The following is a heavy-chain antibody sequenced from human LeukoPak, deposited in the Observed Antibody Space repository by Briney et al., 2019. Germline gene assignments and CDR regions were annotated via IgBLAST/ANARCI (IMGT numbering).Heavy chain of an antibody. V-gene: IGHV4-31*03. CDR1: GGSISSGDYY. J-gene: IGHJ4*02. Sequence: PSETLSLTCTVSGGSISSGDYYWNWIRQHPGKGLEWIGYIYYNGNTYYNPSLKSRVTISVDTSKNQLSLKLSSVTAADTAVYYCARGRAGYKNGGFDYWGQGTLVTVSS. D-gene: IGHD5-24*01. CDR3: ARGRAGYKNGGFDY. CDR2: IYYNGNT.